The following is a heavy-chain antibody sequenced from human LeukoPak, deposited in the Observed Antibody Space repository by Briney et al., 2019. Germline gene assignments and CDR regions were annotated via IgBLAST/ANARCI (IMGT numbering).Heavy chain of an antibody. D-gene: IGHD2-15*01. Sequence: GGSLRLSCAASGFTFSSYWMSWVRQAPGKGLEWVANIKQDGSEKYYVDSVKGRFTISRDNAKNSLYLQMNSLRAEDTAVYYCARDHPNHTRYCSGGSCYYYYGMDVWGQGTTVTVSS. V-gene: IGHV3-7*01. CDR2: IKQDGSEK. CDR3: ARDHPNHTRYCSGGSCYYYYGMDV. CDR1: GFTFSSYW. J-gene: IGHJ6*02.